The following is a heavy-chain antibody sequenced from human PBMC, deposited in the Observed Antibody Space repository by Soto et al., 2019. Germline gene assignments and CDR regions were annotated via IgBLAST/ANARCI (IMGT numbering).Heavy chain of an antibody. CDR2: LSGSGDST. CDR3: ARRPNAGTISFYYYYGLDV. J-gene: IGHJ6*02. V-gene: IGHV3-23*01. Sequence: PGGSLRLSCATSGFTLSSYAMNWVRQAPGKGLEWVSALSGSGDSTYYADSVKGRFTISRDNSKNTLYLRMSSLRAEDTAVYYCARRPNAGTISFYYYYGLDVWGQGTTVTVSS. CDR1: GFTLSSYA. D-gene: IGHD1-1*01.